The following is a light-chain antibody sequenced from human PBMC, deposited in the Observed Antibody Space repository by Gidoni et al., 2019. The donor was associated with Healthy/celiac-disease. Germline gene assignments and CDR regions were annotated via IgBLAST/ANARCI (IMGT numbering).Light chain of an antibody. V-gene: IGLV2-14*01. CDR1: SSDVGGYNY. J-gene: IGLJ2*01. CDR3: SSYTSSSTLGVV. Sequence: QSALTQPASVSGSPGQPNTIPCTGTSSDVGGYNYVYWYQQHPGKAPKLKIYDVSNPPSGVSNRFAGSKSGNTASLTISGLQAEDEADYYCSSYTSSSTLGVVFGGGTKLTVL. CDR2: DVS.